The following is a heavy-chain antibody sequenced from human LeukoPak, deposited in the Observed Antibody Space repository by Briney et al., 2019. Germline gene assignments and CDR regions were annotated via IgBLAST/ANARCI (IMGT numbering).Heavy chain of an antibody. CDR2: IYYSGST. J-gene: IGHJ6*02. Sequence: PSETLSLTCTVSGGSISGSSYYWGWIRQPPGKGLEWIGYIYYSGSTNYNPSLKSRVTISVDTSKNQFSLKLSSVTAADTAVYYCARGPRPSMIVVVIGTDYGMDVWGQGTTVTVSS. CDR3: ARGPRPSMIVVVIGTDYGMDV. CDR1: GGSISGSSYY. V-gene: IGHV4-61*05. D-gene: IGHD3-22*01.